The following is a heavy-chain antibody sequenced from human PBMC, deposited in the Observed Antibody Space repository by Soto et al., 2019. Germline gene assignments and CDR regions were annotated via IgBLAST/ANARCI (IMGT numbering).Heavy chain of an antibody. V-gene: IGHV1-18*01. Sequence: QVQLVQSGAEVKKPGASVQVSCKASGYTFNSYGISWVRQAPGQGLEWMGWISVYNGNTNYAQKRQGRVTMTTDTSTSTAYMELRSLRSDDTALYYCARDGRNGGYFDYWGQGTLVTVSS. CDR1: GYTFNSYG. CDR3: ARDGRNGGYFDY. CDR2: ISVYNGNT. D-gene: IGHD2-8*01. J-gene: IGHJ4*02.